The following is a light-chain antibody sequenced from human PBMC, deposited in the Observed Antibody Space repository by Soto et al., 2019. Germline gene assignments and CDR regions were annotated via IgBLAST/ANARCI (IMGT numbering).Light chain of an antibody. CDR1: SSDVGSYNL. CDR2: EVS. J-gene: IGLJ1*01. Sequence: LTQPASVSGSPGQSITTSCTGTSSDVGSYNLVSWYQQHPGKAPKLMIYEVSKRPSGVSNRFSGSKSGNTASLTISGLQAEDEADYYCCSYAGSSTYVFGTGTKVTVL. V-gene: IGLV2-23*02. CDR3: CSYAGSSTYV.